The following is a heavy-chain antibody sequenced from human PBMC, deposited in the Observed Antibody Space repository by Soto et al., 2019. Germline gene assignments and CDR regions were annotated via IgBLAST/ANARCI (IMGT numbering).Heavy chain of an antibody. D-gene: IGHD2-2*01. CDR1: GFTFSSYW. CDR3: ARVEGRIVVVPAASGYYYGMDV. V-gene: IGHV3-7*05. Sequence: GGSLRLSCAASGFTFSSYWMSWVRQAPGKGLEWVANIKQDGSEKYYVDSVKDRFTISRDNAKNSLYLQMNSLRAEDTAVYYCARVEGRIVVVPAASGYYYGMDVWGQGTTVTVSS. CDR2: IKQDGSEK. J-gene: IGHJ6*02.